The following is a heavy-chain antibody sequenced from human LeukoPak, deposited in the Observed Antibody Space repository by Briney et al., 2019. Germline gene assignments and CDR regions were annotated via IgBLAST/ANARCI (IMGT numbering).Heavy chain of an antibody. D-gene: IGHD5-18*01. V-gene: IGHV3-53*01. J-gene: IGHJ4*02. Sequence: GGSLRLSCAVSGFTVSSSYMSWVRQAPGKGLEWVSAIYSGGSTYYADSVKGRFTISRDNSKNTLYLQMNSLRAEDTAVYYCARGMRYSYGYYFDYWGQGTLVTVSS. CDR1: GFTVSSSY. CDR3: ARGMRYSYGYYFDY. CDR2: IYSGGST.